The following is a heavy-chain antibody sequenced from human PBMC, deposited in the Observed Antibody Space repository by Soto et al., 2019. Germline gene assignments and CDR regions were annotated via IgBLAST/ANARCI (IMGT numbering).Heavy chain of an antibody. CDR2: IYYSGST. D-gene: IGHD5-12*01. J-gene: IGHJ6*02. CDR1: GGSISSSSYY. Sequence: SETLSLTCTVSGGSISSSSYYWGWIRQPPGKGLEWIGSIYYSGSTYYNPSLKSRVTISVDTSKNQFSLKLSSVTAADTAVYYCARSVTGLPPYYYYYYGMDVWGQGTTVT. V-gene: IGHV4-39*07. CDR3: ARSVTGLPPYYYYYYGMDV.